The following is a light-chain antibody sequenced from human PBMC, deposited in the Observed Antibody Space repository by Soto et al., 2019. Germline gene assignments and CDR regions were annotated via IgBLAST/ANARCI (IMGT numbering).Light chain of an antibody. Sequence: QSVLTQPPSASGTPGQRVTISCSGSSSNIGSNTVNWYQQLPGTAPKLLIYSNHQRPSGVPDRFSGSQSGTSASLAISGLQSEDEADYYCAAWDDSLNGPVVFGGGTKLTVL. CDR2: SNH. V-gene: IGLV1-44*01. J-gene: IGLJ2*01. CDR3: AAWDDSLNGPVV. CDR1: SSNIGSNT.